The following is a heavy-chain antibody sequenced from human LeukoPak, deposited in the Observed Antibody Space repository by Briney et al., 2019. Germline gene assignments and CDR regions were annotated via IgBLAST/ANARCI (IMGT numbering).Heavy chain of an antibody. V-gene: IGHV4-34*01. CDR3: ARAQTGLTVVKEGYYYYMDV. D-gene: IGHD4-23*01. Sequence: PSETLSLTCAVYGGSFSGYYWSWIRQPPGKGLEWIGEINHSGSTNYNPSLKSRVTISVDTSKNQFSLKLSSVTAADTAVYYCARAQTGLTVVKEGYYYYMDVWGKGTTVTVSS. CDR1: GGSFSGYY. CDR2: INHSGST. J-gene: IGHJ6*03.